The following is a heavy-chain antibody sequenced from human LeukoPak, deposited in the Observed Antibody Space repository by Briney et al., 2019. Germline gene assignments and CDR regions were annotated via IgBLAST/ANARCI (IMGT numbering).Heavy chain of an antibody. CDR2: ISGSGGST. Sequence: GSLRLSCAASGFTFSNFAVSWVRQAPGKGLEWVSAISGSGGSTYYADSVKGRFTISRDNSKNTLYLQMNSLRAEDTAVYYCARGTLFDPWGQGTLVTVSS. CDR1: GFTFSNFA. V-gene: IGHV3-23*01. CDR3: ARGTLFDP. J-gene: IGHJ5*02. D-gene: IGHD1-14*01.